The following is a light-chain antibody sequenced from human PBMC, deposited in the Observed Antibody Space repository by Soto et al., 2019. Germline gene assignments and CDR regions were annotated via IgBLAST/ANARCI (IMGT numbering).Light chain of an antibody. CDR2: NVS. V-gene: IGLV2-14*03. J-gene: IGLJ2*01. CDR1: SSDVGGYTY. Sequence: QSALTQPASVSGSARQSITSSCTGTSSDVGGYTYVSWYQHHPGKAPKLIIYNVSDRPSGVSNRFSGSKSCNTASLIISGLPAEDEADYYCNSYTASRTLVFGGGTKLTVL. CDR3: NSYTASRTLV.